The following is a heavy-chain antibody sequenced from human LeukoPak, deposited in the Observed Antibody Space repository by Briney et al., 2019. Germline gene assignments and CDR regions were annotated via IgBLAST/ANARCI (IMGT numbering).Heavy chain of an antibody. J-gene: IGHJ4*02. CDR1: GFTFSGYW. CDR3: ARQDYGDYSYYFDY. Sequence: TGGSLRLSCAASGFTFSGYWMTWVRQAPGKGLEWVANIKKDGSGTSYVDSVKGRFTISRDNAKNLLYLQMNSLRAEDTAVYYCARQDYGDYSYYFDYWGQGTLVTVSS. V-gene: IGHV3-7*01. CDR2: IKKDGSGT. D-gene: IGHD4-17*01.